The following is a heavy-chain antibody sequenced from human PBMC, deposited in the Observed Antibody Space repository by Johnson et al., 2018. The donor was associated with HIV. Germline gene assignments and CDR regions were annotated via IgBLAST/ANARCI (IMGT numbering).Heavy chain of an antibody. Sequence: QVQLVESGGGLIQPGGSLRLSCAASGFTVSSNYMSWVRQAPGKGLEWVAVISYDGSNKYYADSVKGRFTISRDNSKNTLYLQMNSLRAEDTAVYYCARTVGAKEQGALDIWGQGTMVTVSS. D-gene: IGHD1-26*01. CDR1: GFTVSSNY. CDR3: ARTVGAKEQGALDI. CDR2: ISYDGSNK. V-gene: IGHV3-30*03. J-gene: IGHJ3*02.